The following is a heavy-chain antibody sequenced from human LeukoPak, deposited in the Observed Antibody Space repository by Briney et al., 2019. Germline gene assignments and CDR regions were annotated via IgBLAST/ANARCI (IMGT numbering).Heavy chain of an antibody. CDR1: GGSISSSY. J-gene: IGHJ4*02. D-gene: IGHD2-15*01. CDR3: ARDKHNPNCSGGRCYPYRFDY. CDR2: ISKGGST. Sequence: SETLSLTCSVSGGSISSSYWTWIRQPPGKGLECIGYISKGGSTNYNPSLKSRVTISVDTSKNQVSLNLSSVTAADTAVYYCARDKHNPNCSGGRCYPYRFDYWGQGSLVTVSS. V-gene: IGHV4-59*01.